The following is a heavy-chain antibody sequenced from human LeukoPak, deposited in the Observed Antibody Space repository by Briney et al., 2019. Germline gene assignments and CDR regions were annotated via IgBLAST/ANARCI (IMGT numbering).Heavy chain of an antibody. CDR1: GYTFTINY. D-gene: IGHD6-19*01. J-gene: IGHJ4*02. CDR2: IYPRDGST. V-gene: IGHV1-46*01. CDR3: ARGGSLAVAPHQYYFDY. Sequence: ASVKVSCKASGYTFTINYIHWVRQAPGQGLEWMGMIYPRDGSTSYAQKFQGRVTVTRDTSTSTVHMELSGLRSEDTAVYYCARGGSLAVAPHQYYFDYWGQGTLVTVSS.